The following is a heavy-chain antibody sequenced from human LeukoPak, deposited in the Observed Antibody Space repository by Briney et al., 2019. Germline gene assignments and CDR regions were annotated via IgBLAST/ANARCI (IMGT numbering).Heavy chain of an antibody. CDR2: IYHSGST. Sequence: PSGTLSLTCAVSGGSISSSNWWSWVRQPPGKGLEWIGEIYHSGSTNYNPSLKSRVTISVDKSKNQFSRKLSSVTAADTAVYYCARDGAGYTSGWDYWGQGTLVTVSS. V-gene: IGHV4-4*02. J-gene: IGHJ4*02. CDR1: GGSISSSNW. CDR3: ARDGAGYTSGWDY. D-gene: IGHD6-19*01.